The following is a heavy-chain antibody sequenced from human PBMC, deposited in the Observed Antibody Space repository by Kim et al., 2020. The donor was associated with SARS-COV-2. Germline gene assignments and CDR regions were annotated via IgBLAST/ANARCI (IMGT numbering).Heavy chain of an antibody. CDR2: IDPSDSYT. CDR3: ASQASDTMVRGVISYGMDL. V-gene: IGHV5-10-1*01. Sequence: GESLKISCKGSGYSFTSYCISWVRQMPGKGLEWMGRIDPSDSYTNYSPSFQGHVTISADKSISTAYLQWSSLKAPDTAMYYCASQASDTMVRGVISYGMDLWGQGTTVTVSS. CDR1: GYSFTSYC. D-gene: IGHD3-10*01. J-gene: IGHJ6*02.